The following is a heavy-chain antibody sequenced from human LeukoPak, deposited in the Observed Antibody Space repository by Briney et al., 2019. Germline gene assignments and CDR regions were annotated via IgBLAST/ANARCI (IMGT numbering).Heavy chain of an antibody. V-gene: IGHV3-33*08. J-gene: IGHJ4*02. D-gene: IGHD4-23*01. CDR2: IWYDGSNK. CDR3: ARDLGKEKYFDC. Sequence: QAGGSLRLSCAASGFTFSDYYMSWIRQAPGKGLEWVALIWYDGSNKYYADSVKGRFTISRDNSKNTLYLQMNSLRAEDTAVYYCARDLGKEKYFDCWGQGTLVTVSS. CDR1: GFTFSDYY.